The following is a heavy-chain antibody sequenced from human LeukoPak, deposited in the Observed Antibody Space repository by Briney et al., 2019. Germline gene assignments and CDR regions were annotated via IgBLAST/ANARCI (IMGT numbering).Heavy chain of an antibody. Sequence: ASVKVSCKASGYTFTSYDINWVRQATGQGLEWMGWMNPNSGNTGYAQKFQGRVTITRNTSISTAYMELSSLRSEDTAVYYCVRGRDSYGFHDVLDIWGQGTLVTVSS. J-gene: IGHJ3*02. D-gene: IGHD5-18*01. CDR3: VRGRDSYGFHDVLDI. CDR2: MNPNSGNT. V-gene: IGHV1-8*03. CDR1: GYTFTSYD.